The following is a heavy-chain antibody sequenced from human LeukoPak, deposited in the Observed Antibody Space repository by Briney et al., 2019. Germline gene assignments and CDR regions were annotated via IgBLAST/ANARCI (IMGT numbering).Heavy chain of an antibody. Sequence: GESLKISCKGSGYSFTSYWIGWVRQMPGKGLEWMGIIYPGDSDTRYSPSFQGQVTISADKSISTAYLQWSSLKASDTAMYYCARRGGSSIVVVPAATVVAFDIWGQGTMVTVSS. CDR3: ARRGGSSIVVVPAATVVAFDI. D-gene: IGHD2-2*01. J-gene: IGHJ3*02. V-gene: IGHV5-51*01. CDR2: IYPGDSDT. CDR1: GYSFTSYW.